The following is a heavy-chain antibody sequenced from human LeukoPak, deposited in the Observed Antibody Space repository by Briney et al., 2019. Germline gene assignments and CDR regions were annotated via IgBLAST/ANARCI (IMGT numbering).Heavy chain of an antibody. D-gene: IGHD1/OR15-1a*01. J-gene: IGHJ4*02. CDR3: ARVSGGRTEYFDS. V-gene: IGHV3-48*04. CDR2: ITGSSRLI. CDR1: GFTFSSYS. Sequence: GGSLRLSCAASGFTFSSYSMNWVRQAPGMGLQWVSYITGSSRLIYYADSVKGRFTISRDNAKTSLYLQMNSLRAEDTAVYYCARVSGGRTEYFDSWGQGTLVTVFS.